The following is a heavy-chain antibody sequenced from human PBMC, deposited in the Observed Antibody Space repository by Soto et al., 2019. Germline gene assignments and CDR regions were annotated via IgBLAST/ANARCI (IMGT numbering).Heavy chain of an antibody. D-gene: IGHD2-21*02. Sequence: QVQLVQSGAEVRKPGSSVEVSCMASGSTFSSYTVNWVRQAPGQGLEWIGRIIPVLGLTHYARRFQCRVTITAARTRKTAYMELTSLASEDPAVYYCARRRYCGVDCYNKFYYGMDVWGQGTTVTVSS. CDR1: GSTFSSYT. J-gene: IGHJ6*02. CDR3: ARRRYCGVDCYNKFYYGMDV. V-gene: IGHV1-69*02. CDR2: IIPVLGLT.